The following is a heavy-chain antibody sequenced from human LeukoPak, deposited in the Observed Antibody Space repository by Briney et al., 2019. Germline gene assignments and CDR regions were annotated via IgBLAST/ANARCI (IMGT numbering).Heavy chain of an antibody. D-gene: IGHD3-10*01. CDR2: ISAYNGNT. CDR3: AREGFGELTYGMDV. J-gene: IGHJ6*04. CDR1: GYTFTGYG. Sequence: ASVKVSCKASGYTFTGYGISWVRQATGQGLEWIGWISAYNGNTNYAQKLQGRVTMTTDTSTSTAYMELRSLRSDDTAVYYCAREGFGELTYGMDVWGKGTTVTVSS. V-gene: IGHV1-18*04.